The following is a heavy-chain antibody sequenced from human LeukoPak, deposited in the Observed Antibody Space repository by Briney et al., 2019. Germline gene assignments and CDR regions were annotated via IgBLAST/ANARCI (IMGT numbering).Heavy chain of an antibody. J-gene: IGHJ4*02. Sequence: SETLSLTCTVSGGSINTYYWSWIRRPPGKGLEWIGYIDDSGSTDYNPSVKSQVTISVDKSKNQFSLKLSSVTAADTAVYYCARGGTDYYDSSGYPKPNDYWGQGTLVTVSS. V-gene: IGHV4-59*12. CDR2: IDDSGST. CDR1: GGSINTYY. CDR3: ARGGTDYYDSSGYPKPNDY. D-gene: IGHD3-22*01.